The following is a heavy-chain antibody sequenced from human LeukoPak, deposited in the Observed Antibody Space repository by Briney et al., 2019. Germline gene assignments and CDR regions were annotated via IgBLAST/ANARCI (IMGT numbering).Heavy chain of an antibody. CDR3: ARHLPGPYGSGSYSSGFDY. D-gene: IGHD3-10*01. V-gene: IGHV4-59*08. J-gene: IGHJ4*02. CDR1: GGSISSYY. CDR2: IYYSGST. Sequence: PSETLSLTCTVSGGSISSYYWSWIRQPPGKGLEWIGYIYYSGSTNYSPSLKSRVTISVDTSKNQFSLKLSSVTAADTAVYYCARHLPGPYGSGSYSSGFDYWGQGTLVTVSS.